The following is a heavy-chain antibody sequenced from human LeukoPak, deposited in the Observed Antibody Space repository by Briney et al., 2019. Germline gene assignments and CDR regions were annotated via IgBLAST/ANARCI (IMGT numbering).Heavy chain of an antibody. D-gene: IGHD6-25*01. Sequence: SETLSLTCGVSGGSSSDDFDFWTWVRQFPGKGLEWIGEVDQSGATNYNPSLKGRVSVSLDTSKKHFSLKLRSVTASDTALYFCARVFIAAAGTALNWFDPCGPGNLVTGSS. CDR1: GGSSSDDF. CDR2: VDQSGAT. V-gene: IGHV4-34*01. CDR3: ARVFIAAAGTALNWFDP. J-gene: IGHJ5*02.